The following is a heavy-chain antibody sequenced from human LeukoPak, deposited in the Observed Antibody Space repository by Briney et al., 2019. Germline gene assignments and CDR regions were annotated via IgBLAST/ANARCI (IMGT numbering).Heavy chain of an antibody. CDR2: IWYDGSNK. J-gene: IGHJ4*02. CDR3: ARGIRAYCGGDCYSDLDS. D-gene: IGHD2-21*02. V-gene: IGHV3-33*01. CDR1: GFTFSSYG. Sequence: PGGSLRLSCAASGFTFSSYGMHWVRQAPGKGLEWVAIIWYDGSNKYYADSVKGRFTISRDNSKDTVYLQMNSLRAEDTAVYFCARGIRAYCGGDCYSDLDSWGQGTLVTVSS.